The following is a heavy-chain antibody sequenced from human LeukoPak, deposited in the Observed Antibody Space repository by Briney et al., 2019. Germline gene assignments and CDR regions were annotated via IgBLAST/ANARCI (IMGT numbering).Heavy chain of an antibody. D-gene: IGHD2-15*01. J-gene: IGHJ5*02. CDR2: IIPIFGTA. CDR1: GGTFSSYA. Sequence: SVKVSCKASGGTFSSYAISWVRQAPGQGLEWMGGIIPIFGTANYAQKLQGRVTITADESTSTAYMELSSLRSEDTAVYYCARPRYCSGGSCSKDWFDPWGQGTLVTVSS. CDR3: ARPRYCSGGSCSKDWFDP. V-gene: IGHV1-69*13.